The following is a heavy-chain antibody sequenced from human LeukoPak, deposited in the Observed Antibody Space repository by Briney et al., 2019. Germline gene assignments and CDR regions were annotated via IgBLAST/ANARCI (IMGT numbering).Heavy chain of an antibody. J-gene: IGHJ4*02. D-gene: IGHD3-16*01. CDR1: GYTFTTYE. V-gene: IGHV1-18*01. CDR3: ARNHLGLGL. CDR2: INTRNGNA. Sequence: AASVKVSCKASGYTFTTYEIIWVRQAPGQGLEWMGWINTRNGNANYAHQLQGRVTMTTDTSTSTSYVELASLRFDDTAIYYCARNHLGLGLWGQGTLVTVSS.